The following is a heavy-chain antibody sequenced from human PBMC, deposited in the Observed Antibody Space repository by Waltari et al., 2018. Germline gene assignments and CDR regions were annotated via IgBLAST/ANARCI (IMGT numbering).Heavy chain of an antibody. J-gene: IGHJ6*02. V-gene: IGHV4-34*01. Sequence: QVQLQQWGAGLLKPSETLSLTCAVYGGSFSGYYWSWIRQPPGKGLEWIGEINHSGSTNYNPSLKSRVTISVDTSKNQFSLKLSSVTAADTAVYYCAREKRVIVVVPAATYGMDVWGQGTTVTVSS. CDR3: AREKRVIVVVPAATYGMDV. CDR1: GGSFSGYY. D-gene: IGHD2-2*01. CDR2: INHSGST.